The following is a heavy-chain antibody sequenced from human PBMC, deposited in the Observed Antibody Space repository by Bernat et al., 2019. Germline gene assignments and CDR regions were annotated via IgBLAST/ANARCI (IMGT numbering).Heavy chain of an antibody. Sequence: VQLVESGGGLVQPGGSLKLSCAASGFTFSGPAMHWVRQASGKGREWVGRIRSKANSYAPAYAASVKGRFTISRDDSKNTAYLQMNSLKTEDTAVYYCTTPTATLDYWGQGTLVTVSS. CDR2: IRSKANSYAP. CDR3: TTPTATLDY. D-gene: IGHD1-1*01. J-gene: IGHJ4*02. V-gene: IGHV3-73*01. CDR1: GFTFSGPA.